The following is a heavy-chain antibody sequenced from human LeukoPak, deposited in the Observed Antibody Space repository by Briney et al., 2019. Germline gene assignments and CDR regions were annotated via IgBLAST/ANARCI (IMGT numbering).Heavy chain of an antibody. D-gene: IGHD1-26*01. CDR2: IYYSGST. V-gene: IGHV4-59*01. J-gene: IGHJ4*02. Sequence: SETLSLTCTVSGCSISSYYWSWIRQPPGKGLEWIGYIYYSGSTNYNPSLKSRVTISVDTSKNQFSLKLISVTAAETAVYYCAREGSYYRFDYWGQGTLVTVSS. CDR1: GCSISSYY. CDR3: AREGSYYRFDY.